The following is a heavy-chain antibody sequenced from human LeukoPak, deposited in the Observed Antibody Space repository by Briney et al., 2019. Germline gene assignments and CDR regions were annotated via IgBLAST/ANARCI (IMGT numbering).Heavy chain of an antibody. CDR2: INHSGST. Sequence: SETLSLTCAVYGGSFSGYYWSWIRQPPGKGLEWIGEINHSGSTNYDPSLKSRVTISVDTSKNQFSLKLSSVTAADTAVYYCARRGRGYCSSTSCYRAGAFDIWGQGTMVTVSS. CDR3: ARRGRGYCSSTSCYRAGAFDI. V-gene: IGHV4-34*01. D-gene: IGHD2-2*02. CDR1: GGSFSGYY. J-gene: IGHJ3*02.